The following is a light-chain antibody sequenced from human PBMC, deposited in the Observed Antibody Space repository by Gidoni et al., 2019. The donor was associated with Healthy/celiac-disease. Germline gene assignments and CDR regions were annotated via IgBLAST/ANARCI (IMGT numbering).Light chain of an antibody. CDR3: QQSYSTLLT. Sequence: DIQMTQHPSSLSASVGDRVTITCRASQSISSYLNWYQQKPGKAPKLLIYAASSLQSGVPSRFSGSGSGTDFTLTISSLQPEDFATYYCQQSYSTLLTFGGXTKVEIK. V-gene: IGKV1-39*01. J-gene: IGKJ4*01. CDR1: QSISSY. CDR2: AAS.